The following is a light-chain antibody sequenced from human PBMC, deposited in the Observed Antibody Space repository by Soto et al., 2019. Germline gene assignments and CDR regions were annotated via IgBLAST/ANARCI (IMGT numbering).Light chain of an antibody. CDR1: QSVYSN. V-gene: IGKV3-15*01. CDR2: GAS. CDR3: QQYNNWPLT. J-gene: IGKJ4*01. Sequence: ETVMTQSPATLSVSPGERATLSCRASQSVYSNLAWYQRKPGQAPRLLIYGASTRATGIPARFSGSGSGTAFTLTIISLQSEDFAVYYCQQYNNWPLTFGGGTKVEIK.